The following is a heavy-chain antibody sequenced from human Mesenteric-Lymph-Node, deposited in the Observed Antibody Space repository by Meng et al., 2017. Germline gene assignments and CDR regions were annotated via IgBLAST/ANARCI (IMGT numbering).Heavy chain of an antibody. V-gene: IGHV3-48*03. J-gene: IGHJ4*02. D-gene: IGHD5-12*01. Sequence: GESLKISCAASGFILSSYEMNWVRQAPGKGLEWVSYISSSGSIADSVKGRFTISRDNAKNSLYLQMNSLRAEDTAVYYCAREGENSDYDAFDLWGQGTLVTVSS. CDR1: GFILSSYE. CDR2: ISSSGSI. CDR3: AREGENSDYDAFDL.